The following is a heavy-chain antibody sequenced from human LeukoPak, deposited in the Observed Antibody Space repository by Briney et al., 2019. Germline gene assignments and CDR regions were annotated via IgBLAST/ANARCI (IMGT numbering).Heavy chain of an antibody. V-gene: IGHV3-30*18. CDR1: GFTFSNYG. D-gene: IGHD3-10*01. CDR3: AEWGFGELLPDY. J-gene: IGHJ4*02. Sequence: GRSLRLSCAASGFTFSNYGMHWVRQAPGKGLEWVAVIAYDGSNKYYADSVKGRFTISRDNSKNTLFLQMNSLRAEDTAVYYCAEWGFGELLPDYWGQGTLVTVSS. CDR2: IAYDGSNK.